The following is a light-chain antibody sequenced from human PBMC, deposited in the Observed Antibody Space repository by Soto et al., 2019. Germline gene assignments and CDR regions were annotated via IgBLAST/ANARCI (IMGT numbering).Light chain of an antibody. CDR2: DVS. V-gene: IGLV2-14*01. CDR3: RSYTSSSAYV. J-gene: IGLJ1*01. CDR1: SSDVGGYNY. Sequence: QSALTQPASVSGSPGQSITISCTGTSSDVGGYNYVYWYQQHPGKAPKLMIYDVSNRPSGVSNLFSGCKSGNTASLTISGLQAEDDDDYYWRSYTSSSAYVFGAGTKLTVL.